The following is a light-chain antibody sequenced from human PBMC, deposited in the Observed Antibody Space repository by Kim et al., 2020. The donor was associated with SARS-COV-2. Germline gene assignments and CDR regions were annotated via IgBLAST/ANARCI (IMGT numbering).Light chain of an antibody. J-gene: IGKJ2*01. V-gene: IGKV1-16*02. CDR2: GTS. CDR3: QQYNSYPYT. CDR1: QGIRNY. Sequence: SASVGCRVTISCRASQGIRNYLAWFQQKSGKAPKPLIYGTSSLQSGVSSKFSGSGSGTDFTLTISSLQPEDFATYYCQQYNSYPYTFGQGTKLEI.